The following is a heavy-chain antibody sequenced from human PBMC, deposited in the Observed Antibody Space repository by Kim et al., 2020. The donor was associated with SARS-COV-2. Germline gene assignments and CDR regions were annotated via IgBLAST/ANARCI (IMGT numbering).Heavy chain of an antibody. V-gene: IGHV1-69*01. CDR3: ARDAVVVVAGGNWFDP. Sequence: KFQGRVTISADEATSTAYMELSSLRSEDTAVYYCARDAVVVVAGGNWFDPWGQGTLVTVSS. J-gene: IGHJ5*02. D-gene: IGHD2-15*01.